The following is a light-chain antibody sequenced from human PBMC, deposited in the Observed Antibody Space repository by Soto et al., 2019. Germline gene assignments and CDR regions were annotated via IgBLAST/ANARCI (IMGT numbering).Light chain of an antibody. CDR1: TIDVGSYNS. J-gene: IGLJ1*01. CDR2: DVS. V-gene: IGLV2-14*01. CDR3: SSYTRSSSYV. Sequence: QSALTQPASVSGSPGQSITISCTGTTIDVGSYNSVSWYQQYPGKAPKLMIHDVSNRPSGVSNRFSGSKSGNTAYLTISGLQSEDEADYYCSSYTRSSSYVFGSGTKLTVL.